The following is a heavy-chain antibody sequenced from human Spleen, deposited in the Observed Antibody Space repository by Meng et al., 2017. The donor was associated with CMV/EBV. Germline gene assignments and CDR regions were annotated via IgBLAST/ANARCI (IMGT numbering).Heavy chain of an antibody. CDR2: ISGSGGST. V-gene: IGHV3-23*01. CDR3: AKDGAVGATYYFDY. Sequence: SGFTFSNYAMSWVRQAPGKGLEWVSVISGSGGSTHYAESVKGRFTISRDTSKKTVYLQMNSLRVEDTAVYFCAKDGAVGATYYFDYWGQGTLVTVSS. J-gene: IGHJ4*02. D-gene: IGHD1-26*01. CDR1: GFTFSNYA.